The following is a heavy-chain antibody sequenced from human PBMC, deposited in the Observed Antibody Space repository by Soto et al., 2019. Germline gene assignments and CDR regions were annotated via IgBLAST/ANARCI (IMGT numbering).Heavy chain of an antibody. Sequence: SETLSPTCTVSGGSISSSSYYWGWIRQPPGKGLEWIGSIYYSGSTYYNPSLKSRVTISVDTSKNQFSLKLSSVTAADTAVYYCARHHTEVYYDFWSGYSWGASYYYYYMDVWGKGTTVTVSS. D-gene: IGHD3-3*01. CDR1: GGSISSSSYY. CDR2: IYYSGST. J-gene: IGHJ6*03. CDR3: ARHHTEVYYDFWSGYSWGASYYYYYMDV. V-gene: IGHV4-39*01.